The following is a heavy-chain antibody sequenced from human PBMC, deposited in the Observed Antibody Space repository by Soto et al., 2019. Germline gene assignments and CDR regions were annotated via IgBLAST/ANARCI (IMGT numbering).Heavy chain of an antibody. D-gene: IGHD3-3*01. CDR1: GGSISSGGYS. V-gene: IGHV4-30-2*01. CDR3: ARSGSDFWSGYASYYFDY. J-gene: IGHJ4*02. CDR2: IYHSGST. Sequence: SETLSLTCAVSGGSISSGGYSWSWIRQPPGKGLEWIGYIYHSGSTYYNPSLKSRVTISVDRSKNQFSLKLSSVTAADTAVYYCARSGSDFWSGYASYYFDYWGQGTLVTVSS.